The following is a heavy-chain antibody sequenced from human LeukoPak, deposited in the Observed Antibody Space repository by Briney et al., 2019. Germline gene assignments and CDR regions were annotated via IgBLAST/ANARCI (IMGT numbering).Heavy chain of an antibody. CDR3: ARGARGGFLEWFNWFDP. V-gene: IGHV4-31*03. CDR2: IYYSGST. D-gene: IGHD3-3*01. J-gene: IGHJ5*02. CDR1: GGSISSGGYY. Sequence: SETLSLTCTVSGGSISSGGYYWSWIRPHPGKGLEWIGYIYYSGSTYYNPSLKSRVTISVDTSKNQFSLKLSSVTAADTAVYYCARGARGGFLEWFNWFDPWGQGTLVTVSS.